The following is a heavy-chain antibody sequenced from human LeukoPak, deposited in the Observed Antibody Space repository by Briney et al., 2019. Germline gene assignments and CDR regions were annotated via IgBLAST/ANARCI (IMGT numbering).Heavy chain of an antibody. CDR2: INHSGRT. Sequence: SETLSLTCAAYGGSFSGYYWSWIRQPPGKGLEWIGEINHSGRTNYNPSLKSRVTISVDTSRNQFSLKLSSVTAADTAVYYCARDGTALAFDIWGQGTMVTVSS. V-gene: IGHV4-34*01. CDR3: ARDGTALAFDI. CDR1: GGSFSGYY. D-gene: IGHD5-18*01. J-gene: IGHJ3*02.